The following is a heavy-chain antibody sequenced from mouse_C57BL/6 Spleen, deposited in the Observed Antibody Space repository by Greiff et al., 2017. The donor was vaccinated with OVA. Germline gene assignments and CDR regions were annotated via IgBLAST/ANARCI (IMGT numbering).Heavy chain of an antibody. CDR1: GFTFSSYT. D-gene: IGHD1-1*01. J-gene: IGHJ3*01. CDR3: ARQDYYGSSYDWFAY. CDR2: ISGGGGNT. V-gene: IGHV5-9*01. Sequence: EVHLVESGGGLVKPGGSLKLSCAASGFTFSSYTMSWVRQTPEKRLEWVATISGGGGNTYYPDSVKGRFTISRDNAKNTLYLQMSSLRSEDTALDYGARQDYYGSSYDWFAYWGQGTLVTVSA.